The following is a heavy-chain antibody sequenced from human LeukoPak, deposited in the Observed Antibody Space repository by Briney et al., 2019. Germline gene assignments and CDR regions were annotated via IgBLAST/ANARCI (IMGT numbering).Heavy chain of an antibody. CDR2: IESSGSTI. Sequence: GGSLRLSCAASGFILRNYEMNWVRQAPGKGLEWVSKIESSGSTIYYEDSVKGRFTTSRDNAKNSLYLQMNSLRAEDTAVYYCARARAADVDYWGQGTLVTVSS. CDR1: GFILRNYE. V-gene: IGHV3-48*03. CDR3: ARARAADVDY. J-gene: IGHJ4*02. D-gene: IGHD6-13*01.